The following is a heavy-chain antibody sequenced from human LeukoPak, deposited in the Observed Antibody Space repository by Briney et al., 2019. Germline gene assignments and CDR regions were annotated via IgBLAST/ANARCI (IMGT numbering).Heavy chain of an antibody. CDR1: AYSSSSYW. CDR3: ATNIYGSYDYFDH. J-gene: IGHJ4*02. V-gene: IGHV5-51*01. CDR2: IYPSDSDT. Sequence: GESLKISCKASAYSSSSYWVGWVRQMPARSLEWMGVIYPSDSDTRYSPSFQGQVTISGDKSIGTAYLQWCSLKASDTVMYYCATNIYGSYDYFDHWGQGTLVTVSS. D-gene: IGHD5-18*01.